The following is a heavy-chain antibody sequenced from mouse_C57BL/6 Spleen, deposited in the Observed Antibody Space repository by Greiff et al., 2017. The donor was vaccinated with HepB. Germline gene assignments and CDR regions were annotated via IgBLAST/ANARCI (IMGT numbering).Heavy chain of an antibody. J-gene: IGHJ2*01. CDR1: GYTFTDYY. CDR3: AIYYFDY. Sequence: EVQLQQSGPELVKPGASVKISCKASGYTFTDYYMNWVKQSHGKSLEWIGDINPNNGGTSYNQKFKGKATLIVDKSSSTAYMELRSLTSEDSAVYYCAIYYFDYWGQGTTLTVSS. CDR2: INPNNGGT. V-gene: IGHV1-26*01. D-gene: IGHD1-1*01.